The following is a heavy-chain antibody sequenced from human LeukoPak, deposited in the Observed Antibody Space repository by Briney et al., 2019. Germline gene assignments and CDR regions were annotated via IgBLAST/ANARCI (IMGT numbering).Heavy chain of an antibody. CDR3: ARALGQWLVRGFDY. CDR2: IYHSGDT. V-gene: IGHV4-38-2*02. J-gene: IGHJ4*02. Sequence: PSETLSLTCTVSGYSISSGYFWGWSRQPPGKGLEWIGSIYHSGDTYYNPSLKSRVTMSVDTSRTQFSLRLSSVTAADAAVYSCARALGQWLVRGFDYWGQGALVTVSS. CDR1: GYSISSGYF. D-gene: IGHD6-19*01.